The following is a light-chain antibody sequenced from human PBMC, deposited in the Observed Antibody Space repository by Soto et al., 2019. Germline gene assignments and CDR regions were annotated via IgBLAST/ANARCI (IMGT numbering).Light chain of an antibody. CDR3: SSYTSSSTYV. CDR2: EVS. V-gene: IGLV2-14*01. CDR1: SRAVGGYNS. Sequence: QSVLTQPASVSGSPGPSISISCTATSRAVGGYNSVSWAQQDPGKAPRLLIYEVSQRPSGGSNRFSGSKSGNTASLTISGLQAEDEADYYCSSYTSSSTYVFGTGTKVTVL. J-gene: IGLJ1*01.